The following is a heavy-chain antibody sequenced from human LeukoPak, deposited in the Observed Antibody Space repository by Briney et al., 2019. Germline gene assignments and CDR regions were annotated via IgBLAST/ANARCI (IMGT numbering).Heavy chain of an antibody. CDR1: GFTFSSYW. V-gene: IGHV3-74*03. D-gene: IGHD3-22*01. J-gene: IGHJ4*02. CDR2: INSDGSST. CDR3: ARQYSYDSSGYYPWDY. Sequence: GGSLRLSCAASGFTFSSYWMHWVRQAPGKGLVWVSRINSDGSSTTYADSVKGRFTISRDNAKNTLYLQMNSLRAEDTAMYYCARQYSYDSSGYYPWDYWGQGTLATVSS.